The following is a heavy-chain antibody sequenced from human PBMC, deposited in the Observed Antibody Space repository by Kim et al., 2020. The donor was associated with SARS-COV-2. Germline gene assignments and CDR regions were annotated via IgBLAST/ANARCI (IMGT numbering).Heavy chain of an antibody. CDR1: GITLSSNW. CDR2: INSDGSTT. V-gene: IGHV3-74*01. Sequence: GGSLRLSCAASGITLSSNWMHWVRQAPGKGLVWVSRINSDGSTTTYADSVKGRFTISRDNAKKTLYLQMNSLRAEDTAVYYCATGIIAANAFDIRGLGTVVTVSS. CDR3: ATGIIAANAFDI. J-gene: IGHJ3*02. D-gene: IGHD6-6*01.